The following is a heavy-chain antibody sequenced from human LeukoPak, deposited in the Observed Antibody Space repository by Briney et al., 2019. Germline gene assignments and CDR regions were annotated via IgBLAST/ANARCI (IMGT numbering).Heavy chain of an antibody. J-gene: IGHJ4*02. CDR1: GGSISRYY. CDR2: IYYSGST. Sequence: SETLSLTCSVSGGSISRYYWSWIRQPPGKGLEWIGYIYYSGSTNYNPSLKSRVTISVDTSKNQFSLKLSSVTAADTAVYYCARGYDSSGYYFGYWGQGTLVTVSS. V-gene: IGHV4-59*01. D-gene: IGHD3-22*01. CDR3: ARGYDSSGYYFGY.